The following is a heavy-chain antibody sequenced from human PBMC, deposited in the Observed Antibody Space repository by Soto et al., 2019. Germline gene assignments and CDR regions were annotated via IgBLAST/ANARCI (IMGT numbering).Heavy chain of an antibody. CDR1: GLTFSSYW. J-gene: IGHJ4*02. D-gene: IGHD6-19*01. Sequence: EVQLVESGGGLVQPGGSLRLSCAASGLTFSSYWMHWVRQAPGKGLVWVSRISTDGSVTTYADSVKGRFTISRDNAKNTLYLQMNSMRNEDTAVYYCARATYSSGWWGFDYWRQGTLVTVSS. V-gene: IGHV3-74*01. CDR2: ISTDGSVT. CDR3: ARATYSSGWWGFDY.